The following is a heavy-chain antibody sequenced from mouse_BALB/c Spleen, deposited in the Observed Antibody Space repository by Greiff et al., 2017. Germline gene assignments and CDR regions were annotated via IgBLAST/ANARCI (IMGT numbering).Heavy chain of an antibody. CDR3: ARRGYYGSSYDYYAMDY. Sequence: EVKLVESGPSLVKPSQTLSLTCSVTGDSITSGYWNWIRKFPGNKLEYMGYISYSGSTYYNPSLKSRISITRDISKNQYYLQLNSVTTEDTATYYCARRGYYGSSYDYYAMDYWGQGTSVTVSS. CDR1: GDSITSGY. CDR2: ISYSGST. D-gene: IGHD1-1*01. V-gene: IGHV3-8*02. J-gene: IGHJ4*01.